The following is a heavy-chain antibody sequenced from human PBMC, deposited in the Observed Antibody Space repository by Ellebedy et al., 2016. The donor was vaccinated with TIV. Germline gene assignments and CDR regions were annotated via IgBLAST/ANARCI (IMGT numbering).Heavy chain of an antibody. J-gene: IGHJ4*02. CDR1: GFTFSSYW. CDR3: AKLNLGFSSDY. V-gene: IGHV3-74*01. Sequence: GGSLRLXXAASGFTFSSYWMHWVRQAPGKGLVWVSRINSDGSSTSYADSVKGRFTSSRDNAKNTLYLQMNSLRAEDTAVYYCAKLNLGFSSDYWGQGTLVTVSS. D-gene: IGHD6-6*01. CDR2: INSDGSST.